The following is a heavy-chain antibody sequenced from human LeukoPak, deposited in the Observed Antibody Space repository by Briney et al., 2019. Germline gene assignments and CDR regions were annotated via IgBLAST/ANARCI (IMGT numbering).Heavy chain of an antibody. Sequence: GGSLRLSCAASGFTFNTYNMNWVRQAPGKGLEWVSYISSSSTTIYYADSVKGRFTISRDNAKNSLYLQMNSLRAEDTAVYFCSRNPTAYNYFDPWGQGTLVTVSS. CDR2: ISSSSTTI. CDR3: SRNPTAYNYFDP. D-gene: IGHD5-24*01. V-gene: IGHV3-48*01. J-gene: IGHJ5*02. CDR1: GFTFNTYN.